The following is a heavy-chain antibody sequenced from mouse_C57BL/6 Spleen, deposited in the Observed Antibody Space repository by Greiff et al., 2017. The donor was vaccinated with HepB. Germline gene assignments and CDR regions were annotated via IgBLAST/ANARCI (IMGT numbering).Heavy chain of an antibody. J-gene: IGHJ4*01. CDR3: ARLGLPYYYAMDY. CDR1: GFTFSDYY. D-gene: IGHD2-4*01. Sequence: EVHLVESEGGLVQPGSSMKLSCTASGFTFSDYYMAWVRQVPEKGLEWVANINYDGSSTYYLDSLKSRFIISRDNAKNILYLQMSSLKSEDTATYYCARLGLPYYYAMDYWGQGTSVTVSS. V-gene: IGHV5-16*01. CDR2: INYDGSST.